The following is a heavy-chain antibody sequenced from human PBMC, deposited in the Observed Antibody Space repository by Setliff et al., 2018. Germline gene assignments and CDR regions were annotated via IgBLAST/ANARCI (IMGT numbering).Heavy chain of an antibody. Sequence: SETLSLTCAVYGGSFSGYYWSWIRQPPGKGLEWIGEINHSGSTNYNPSLKSRVTISVDTSKNQFSLKLSSVTAADTAVYYCARAGGGYYGSGSYWSRGVFDYWGQGTLVTVSS. CDR3: ARAGGGYYGSGSYWSRGVFDY. CDR1: GGSFSGYY. D-gene: IGHD3-10*01. J-gene: IGHJ4*02. V-gene: IGHV4-34*01. CDR2: INHSGST.